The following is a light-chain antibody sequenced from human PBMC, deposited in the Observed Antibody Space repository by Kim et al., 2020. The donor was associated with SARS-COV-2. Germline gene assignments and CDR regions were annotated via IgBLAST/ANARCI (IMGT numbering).Light chain of an antibody. CDR1: QSVLYSSTNKNY. CDR2: WAS. CDR3: QQYYSTPYT. J-gene: IGKJ2*01. V-gene: IGKV4-1*01. Sequence: ATINCKSSQSVLYSSTNKNYLAWYQQKSGQPPKLLIYWASTRESGVPDRFSGSGSGTDFTLTISSLQAEDVAVYYCQQYYSTPYTFGQGTKLEIK.